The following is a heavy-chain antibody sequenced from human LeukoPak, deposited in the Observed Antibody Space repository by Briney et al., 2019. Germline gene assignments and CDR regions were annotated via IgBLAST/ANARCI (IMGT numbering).Heavy chain of an antibody. CDR1: GGSISSYY. CDR3: ARAIHYYYYYYMDV. D-gene: IGHD2-21*01. Sequence: PSETLSLTCTVSGGSISSYYWSWIRQPPGKGLEWIGYIYSSGTTYYNPSLRSRVTMSVDTSKNQFSLKLSSVTAADTAVYYCARAIHYYYYYYMDVWGKGTTVTVSS. V-gene: IGHV4-4*09. J-gene: IGHJ6*03. CDR2: IYSSGTT.